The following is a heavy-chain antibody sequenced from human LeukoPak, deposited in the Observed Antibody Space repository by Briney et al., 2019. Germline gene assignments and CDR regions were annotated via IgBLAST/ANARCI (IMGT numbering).Heavy chain of an antibody. J-gene: IGHJ4*02. Sequence: PGGSLRLSCAASGFTVSSNYMSWVRQAPGKGLEWVSVVYSGGSTYYADSVKGRFTISRDNSKNTLYLQMNSLRAEDTAVYYCARAGDTASFDYWGQGTLVTVSS. CDR1: GFTVSSNY. CDR3: ARAGDTASFDY. V-gene: IGHV3-53*01. D-gene: IGHD5-18*01. CDR2: VYSGGST.